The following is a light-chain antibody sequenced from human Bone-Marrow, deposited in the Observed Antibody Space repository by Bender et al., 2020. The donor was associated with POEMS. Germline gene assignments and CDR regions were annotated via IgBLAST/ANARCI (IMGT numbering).Light chain of an antibody. CDR2: DTS. CDR3: LLSYSGARV. Sequence: QAVVTQEPSLTVSPGGTVILTCASSTGPVTSGHYPYWFQQKPGQAPTIVIYDTSDRQSWTPARFSGSLLGGKAALTLSGAQPEDEAEYYCLLSYSGARVFGGGTKVTVL. CDR1: TGPVTSGHY. V-gene: IGLV7-46*01. J-gene: IGLJ3*02.